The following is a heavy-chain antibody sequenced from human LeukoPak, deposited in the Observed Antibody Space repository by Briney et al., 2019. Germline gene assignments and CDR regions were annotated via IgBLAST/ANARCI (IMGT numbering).Heavy chain of an antibody. CDR1: GYTLTELS. J-gene: IGHJ1*01. V-gene: IGHV1-24*01. D-gene: IGHD6-19*01. CDR3: ATVAGFEYFQH. Sequence: ASVKVSCKVSGYTLTELSMHWVRQAPGKGLEWMGGFDPEDGETIYAQKFQGRVTMIEDTSTDTAYMELSSLRSEDTAVYYCATVAGFEYFQHWGQGTLVTVSS. CDR2: FDPEDGET.